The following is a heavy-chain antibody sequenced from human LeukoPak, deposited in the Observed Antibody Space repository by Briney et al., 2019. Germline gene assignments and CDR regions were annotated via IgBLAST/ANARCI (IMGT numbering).Heavy chain of an antibody. J-gene: IGHJ5*02. CDR1: GFTFSSYA. D-gene: IGHD3-10*01. CDR3: AKVAGSPGYNWFDP. Sequence: PGGSLRLSCAASGFTFSSYAMSWVRQAPGKGLEWVSAISGSGGSTYYADSGKGRFTINRDNSKNTLYLQMNSLRAEDTAVYYCAKVAGSPGYNWFDPWGQGTLVTVSS. CDR2: ISGSGGST. V-gene: IGHV3-23*01.